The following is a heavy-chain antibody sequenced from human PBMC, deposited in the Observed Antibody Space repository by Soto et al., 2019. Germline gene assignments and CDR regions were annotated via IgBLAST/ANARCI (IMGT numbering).Heavy chain of an antibody. V-gene: IGHV4-59*08. Sequence: PSETLSLTCTVSGGSISSYYWSWIGQPPGKGLEWIGYIYYSGSTNYNPSLKSRVTISVDTSKNQFSLKLSSVTAADTAVYYRARMVYDFWSGYWFDPWGQGTLVTVSS. CDR3: ARMVYDFWSGYWFDP. J-gene: IGHJ5*02. CDR2: IYYSGST. CDR1: GGSISSYY. D-gene: IGHD3-3*01.